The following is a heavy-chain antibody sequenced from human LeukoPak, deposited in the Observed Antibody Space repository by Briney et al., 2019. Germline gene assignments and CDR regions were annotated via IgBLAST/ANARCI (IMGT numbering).Heavy chain of an antibody. CDR1: GGTFSSYA. D-gene: IGHD5-12*01. CDR2: IIPIFGTA. V-gene: IGHV1-69*01. Sequence: ASVKVSCKASGGTFSSYAISWVRQAPGQGLEWMGGIIPIFGTANYAQKFQGRATITADESTGTAYMELSSLRSEDTAVYYCARDITVATISNWFDPWGQGTLVTVSS. J-gene: IGHJ5*02. CDR3: ARDITVATISNWFDP.